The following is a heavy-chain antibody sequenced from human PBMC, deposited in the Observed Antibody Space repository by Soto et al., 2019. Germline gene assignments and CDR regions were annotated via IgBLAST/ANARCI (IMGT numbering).Heavy chain of an antibody. V-gene: IGHV4-4*02. Sequence: QVQLQESGPGLVKPSGTLSLTCAVSGGSISSSNWWSWVRQPPGKGLEWIGEIYHSGSTNYNPSLQSRVTISVDKSKTQFSLKLSSVTAADTAVYYCARDGYDILTGYELNYYYYGMDVWGQGTTVTVSS. D-gene: IGHD3-9*01. CDR2: IYHSGST. J-gene: IGHJ6*02. CDR1: GGSISSSNW. CDR3: ARDGYDILTGYELNYYYYGMDV.